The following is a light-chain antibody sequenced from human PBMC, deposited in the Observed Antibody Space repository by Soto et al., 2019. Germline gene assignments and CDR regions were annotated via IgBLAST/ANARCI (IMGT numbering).Light chain of an antibody. V-gene: IGLV1-40*01. J-gene: IGLJ1*01. Sequence: QSVLTQPPSVSGAPRQRVTISCTGSRYNIGAGYDVHWYRQLPGTAPKLLLYGNTNRPSGVPDRFSGSKSGTSASLAITGLQAEDESDYYCQSYDSSLRGYVFGTGTKLTVL. CDR1: RYNIGAGYD. CDR3: QSYDSSLRGYV. CDR2: GNT.